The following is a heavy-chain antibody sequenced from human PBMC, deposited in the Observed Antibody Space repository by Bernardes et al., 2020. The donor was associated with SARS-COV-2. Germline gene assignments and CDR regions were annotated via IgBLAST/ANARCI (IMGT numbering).Heavy chain of an antibody. D-gene: IGHD4-17*01. J-gene: IGHJ4*02. CDR1: GFSLSTSGMC. CDR2: IDWDEDK. CDR3: ARIGETTLTTVGPFDY. Sequence: LVKPTQTLTLTCTFSGFSLSTSGMCVSWIRQPPGKALEWLALIDWDEDKYYSTSLKTRLTISKDTSKNQVVLTMTNMDPVDTATYYCARIGETTLTTVGPFDYWGQGTLVTVSS. V-gene: IGHV2-70*01.